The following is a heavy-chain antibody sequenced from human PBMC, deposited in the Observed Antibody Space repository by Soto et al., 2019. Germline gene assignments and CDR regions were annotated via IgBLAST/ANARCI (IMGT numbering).Heavy chain of an antibody. CDR3: ARDLAKGGGSAGFDY. Sequence: PSETLSLTCSVSGDSISSADYFWTWIRQSPGKGLEWMGYIFHSGTTYYNPSLKGRLLISIENSKNQFSLRLTSVTAADSAVYFCARDLAKGGGSAGFDYWGQGTLVTVSS. CDR1: GDSISSADYF. D-gene: IGHD2-15*01. J-gene: IGHJ4*02. CDR2: IFHSGTT. V-gene: IGHV4-30-4*01.